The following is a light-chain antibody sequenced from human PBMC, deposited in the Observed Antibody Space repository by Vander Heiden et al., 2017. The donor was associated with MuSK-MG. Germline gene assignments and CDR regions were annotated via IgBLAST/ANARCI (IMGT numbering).Light chain of an antibody. CDR1: GSDIGDYDY. CDR2: DVN. CDR3: CSHTATSAPVL. V-gene: IGLV2-14*01. Sequence: QSALSQPASVSGTPGQSVTISCTGSGSDIGDYDYVSWFQQHPGKAPKLMIYDVNNRPSVVSNRFSSSKSGNTASLTISGLQTEDEADYDCCSHTATSAPVLFGGGTKLTVL. J-gene: IGLJ2*01.